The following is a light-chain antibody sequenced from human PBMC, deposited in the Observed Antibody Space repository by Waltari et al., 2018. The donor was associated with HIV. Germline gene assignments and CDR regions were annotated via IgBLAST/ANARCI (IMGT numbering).Light chain of an antibody. V-gene: IGLV1-47*01. CDR1: SFHIGRNF. J-gene: IGLJ1*01. CDR3: AAWDDSLRGSYV. Sequence: QSVLTQPPSASGTPGQRVIISCSGSSFHIGRNFVYWYQPDPGTAPQVLIFRDNQRPAGVPDRFSGSKCGASGSLAISGLRSEDEADYYCAAWDDSLRGSYVFGPGTKVTVL. CDR2: RDN.